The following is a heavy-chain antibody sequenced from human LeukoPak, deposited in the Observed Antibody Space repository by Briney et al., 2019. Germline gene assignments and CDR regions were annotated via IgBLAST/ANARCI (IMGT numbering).Heavy chain of an antibody. CDR2: VYSSGST. J-gene: IGHJ4*02. V-gene: IGHV4-4*09. CDR3: ANSYDSKIVPFDN. Sequence: KPSETLSLTCTVSGASISGSYWNWVRQPPGRGLEWIGYVYSSGSTDYNPSLKSRVANSVDASKNQFSLKLTSVTAADTAVYYCANSYDSKIVPFDNWGQGALVTVSS. D-gene: IGHD3-22*01. CDR1: GASISGSY.